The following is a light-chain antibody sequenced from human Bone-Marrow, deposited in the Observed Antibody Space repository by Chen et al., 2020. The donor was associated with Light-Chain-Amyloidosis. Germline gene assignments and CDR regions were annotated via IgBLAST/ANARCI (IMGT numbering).Light chain of an antibody. CDR3: QSTESTATYGV. Sequence: SYELTQPPSGSVSPGQTARITCSGDALPKQYVYGFQQKPGQAPVLVMYKDNERPSGIPERFSGSSSVTTVTLTISRVQTEDEADYSCQSTESTATYGVFGGGTQLTVL. V-gene: IGLV3-25*03. CDR2: KDN. CDR1: ALPKQY. J-gene: IGLJ3*02.